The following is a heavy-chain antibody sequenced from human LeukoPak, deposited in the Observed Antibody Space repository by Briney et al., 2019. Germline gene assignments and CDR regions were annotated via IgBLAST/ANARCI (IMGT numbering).Heavy chain of an antibody. Sequence: GGSLRLSCAASGFSLSSYEMNWIRQVPGKGLEWVSHISSGGNTQYYADSVRGRFTMSRDNAKNSVDLQMNSLRAEDTAVYYCARDIVNGPFVISLESWGRGALVTVSS. CDR3: ARDIVNGPFVISLES. D-gene: IGHD2-21*01. J-gene: IGHJ4*02. CDR1: GFSLSSYE. CDR2: ISSGGNTQ. V-gene: IGHV3-48*03.